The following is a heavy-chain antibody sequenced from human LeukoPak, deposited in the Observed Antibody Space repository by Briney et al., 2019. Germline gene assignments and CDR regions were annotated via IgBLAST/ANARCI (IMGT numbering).Heavy chain of an antibody. CDR1: GYTFTSYD. CDR2: MNPNSGNT. Sequence: ASVKVSCNASGYTFTSYDINWARQATGQGLEWMGWMNPNSGNTGYAQKFQGRVTITRNTSISTAYMELSSLRSEDTAVYYCARGPSTWDILTGGPNDYWGQGTLVTVSS. V-gene: IGHV1-8*03. CDR3: ARGPSTWDILTGGPNDY. D-gene: IGHD3-9*01. J-gene: IGHJ4*02.